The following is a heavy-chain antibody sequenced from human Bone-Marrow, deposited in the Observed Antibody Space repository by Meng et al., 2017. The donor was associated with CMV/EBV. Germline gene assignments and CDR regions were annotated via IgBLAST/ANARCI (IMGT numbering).Heavy chain of an antibody. CDR1: GFTFRKYT. Sequence: GESLKISCAASGFTFRKYTMNWVRRAPGKGLEWVSSISSSGGTIQYSDSVKGRFTISRDNAKNSVYLLMSSLRAEDTAFYYCARDALSSGGDYWGQGALGTVSS. V-gene: IGHV3-21*01. D-gene: IGHD6-19*01. CDR3: ARDALSSGGDY. J-gene: IGHJ4*02. CDR2: ISSSGGTI.